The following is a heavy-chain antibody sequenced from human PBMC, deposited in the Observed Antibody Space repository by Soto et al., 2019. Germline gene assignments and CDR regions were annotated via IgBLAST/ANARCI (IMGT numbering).Heavy chain of an antibody. CDR1: GFTFSGSA. Sequence: EVQLVESGGGLVQPGGSPKLSCAASGFTFSGSAMHWVRQASGKGLEWVGRIRSKANSYATAYAASVKGRFTISRDDSKNTAYLQMNSLKTEDTAVYYCTRLHTYACDYWGQGTLVTVSS. CDR2: IRSKANSYAT. D-gene: IGHD2-2*01. J-gene: IGHJ4*02. CDR3: TRLHTYACDY. V-gene: IGHV3-73*01.